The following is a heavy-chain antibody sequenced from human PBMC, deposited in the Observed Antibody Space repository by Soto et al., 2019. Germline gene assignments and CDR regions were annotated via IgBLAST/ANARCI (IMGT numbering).Heavy chain of an antibody. CDR3: ARELSTIIRAYN. V-gene: IGHV3-21*02. D-gene: IGHD3-10*01. J-gene: IGHJ4*02. CDR1: GFTFTSHN. CDR2: ISPYDHSF. Sequence: EVQLVEAGGGLVKPGGSLRLSCAASGFTFTSHNIYWFRQAPGKGLEWVSSISPYDHSFYYADSVKGRFTLSKDNAKSSVFLQMDSLRAEDTAIYYCARELSTIIRAYNWGQGTLVTVSS.